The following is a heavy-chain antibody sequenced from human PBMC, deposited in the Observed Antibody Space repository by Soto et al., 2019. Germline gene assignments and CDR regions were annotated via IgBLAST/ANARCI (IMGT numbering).Heavy chain of an antibody. CDR3: ARDSPGIQLWSTHYYYYGMDV. CDR2: ISSSSSYI. D-gene: IGHD5-18*01. V-gene: IGHV3-21*01. CDR1: GFTFSSHI. Sequence: PEGSLRRSCTPAGFTFSSHIMNWVRQAPGKGLEWVSSISSSSSYIYYADSVKGRFTISRDNANDSLYLQMNSLRAEDTAVYYCARDSPGIQLWSTHYYYYGMDVCGQGPTFTAPS. J-gene: IGHJ6*02.